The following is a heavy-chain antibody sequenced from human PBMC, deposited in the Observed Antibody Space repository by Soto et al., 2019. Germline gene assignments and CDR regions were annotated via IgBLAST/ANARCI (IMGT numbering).Heavy chain of an antibody. D-gene: IGHD6-13*01. Sequence: QVQLVQSGAEVKKPGASVKVSCKASGYTFTSYGISWVRQAPGQGLEWMVWIRAYNGNTNYAQKLQGRVTMTTDTSTSTVDMALRSLRSDYTAVYYFAREGGLWYSSSWYNWFDPWGQGTLVTVSS. CDR2: IRAYNGNT. CDR1: GYTFTSYG. V-gene: IGHV1-18*04. J-gene: IGHJ5*02. CDR3: AREGGLWYSSSWYNWFDP.